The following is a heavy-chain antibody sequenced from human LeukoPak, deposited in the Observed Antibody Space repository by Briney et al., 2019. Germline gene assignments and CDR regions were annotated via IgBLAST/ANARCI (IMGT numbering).Heavy chain of an antibody. Sequence: PSETLSLTCAVYGGSFSGYYWSWIRQPAGKGLEWIGRVYTSGSTNYNPSLKSRVTMSVDTSKNQFSLKLSSVTAADTAVYYCARAERLHHWYFDLWGRGTLVTVSS. J-gene: IGHJ2*01. CDR2: VYTSGST. V-gene: IGHV4-59*10. D-gene: IGHD4-4*01. CDR1: GGSFSGYY. CDR3: ARAERLHHWYFDL.